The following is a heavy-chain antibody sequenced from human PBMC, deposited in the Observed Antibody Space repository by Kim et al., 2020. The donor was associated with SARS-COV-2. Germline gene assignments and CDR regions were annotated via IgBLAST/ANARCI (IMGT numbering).Heavy chain of an antibody. Sequence: SVKVSCKASGGTFSSYAISWVRQAPGQGLEWMGGIIPIFGTANYAQKFQGRVTITADESTSTAYMELSSLRSEDTAVYYCAKSMVRGVIILYYFDYRGQGTLVTVSS. CDR1: GGTFSSYA. J-gene: IGHJ4*02. D-gene: IGHD3-10*01. CDR3: AKSMVRGVIILYYFDY. CDR2: IIPIFGTA. V-gene: IGHV1-69*13.